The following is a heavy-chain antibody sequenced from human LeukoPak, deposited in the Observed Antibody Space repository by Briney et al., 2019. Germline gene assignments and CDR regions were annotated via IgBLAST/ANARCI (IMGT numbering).Heavy chain of an antibody. Sequence: SETLSLTCAVYGGSFSGYYWSWIRQPPGKGLEWIGYIYYSGSTNYNSSLKSRVTISVDTSKNQFSLKLNSVTAADTAVYYCATLALSSGWYYFDYWGQGTLVTVSS. V-gene: IGHV4-59*08. J-gene: IGHJ4*02. CDR1: GGSFSGYY. CDR3: ATLALSSGWYYFDY. D-gene: IGHD6-19*01. CDR2: IYYSGST.